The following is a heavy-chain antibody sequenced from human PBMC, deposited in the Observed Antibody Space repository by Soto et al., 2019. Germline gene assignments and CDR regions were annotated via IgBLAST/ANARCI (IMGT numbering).Heavy chain of an antibody. Sequence: QVQLVESGGGVVQPGRSLRLSCAASGFIFSSSPMHWVRQAPGEGLEWVAVISYDGSNKYYADSVKGRFTISRDNSKNTLYLQMHRLSAEDTAVYYCARNPLTGLYRRFDYWGQGALVTVSS. CDR2: ISYDGSNK. CDR1: GFIFSSSP. D-gene: IGHD3-16*01. CDR3: ARNPLTGLYRRFDY. J-gene: IGHJ4*02. V-gene: IGHV3-30-3*01.